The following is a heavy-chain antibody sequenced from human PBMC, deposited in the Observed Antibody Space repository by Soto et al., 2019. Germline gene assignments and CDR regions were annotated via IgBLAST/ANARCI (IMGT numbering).Heavy chain of an antibody. CDR1: GFIFSNYA. V-gene: IGHV3-30*04. J-gene: IGHJ4*02. CDR2: VSKDGSNK. Sequence: PGGSLRLSCAASGFIFSNYALYWVRQAQGKGLEWVALVSKDGSNKYYADSVKGRFTISRDNSENTIYLQMNSLRAEDTAMYYCAREARFCRGGRCYDTKYYFDNWGQGMLVTVSS. D-gene: IGHD2-15*01. CDR3: AREARFCRGGRCYDTKYYFDN.